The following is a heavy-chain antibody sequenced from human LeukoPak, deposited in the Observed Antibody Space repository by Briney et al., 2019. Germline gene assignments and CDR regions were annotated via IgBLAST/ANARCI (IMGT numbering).Heavy chain of an antibody. Sequence: ASVKVSCKASGYTFTDYYLHWVRQAPGQGFEWMGWINPNSGDTNYAQKFQGRVTMTRDTSISTAHMETSRLRSDDTAVYYCARANFLYCSSTTCLFDYWGQGTLVTVSS. CDR2: INPNSGDT. J-gene: IGHJ4*02. CDR1: GYTFTDYY. D-gene: IGHD2-2*01. V-gene: IGHV1-2*02. CDR3: ARANFLYCSSTTCLFDY.